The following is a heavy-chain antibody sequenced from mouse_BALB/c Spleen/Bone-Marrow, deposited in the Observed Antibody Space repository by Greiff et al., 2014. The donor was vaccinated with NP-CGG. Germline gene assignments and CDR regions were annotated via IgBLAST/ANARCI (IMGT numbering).Heavy chain of an antibody. CDR1: GFTFSGYG. J-gene: IGHJ2*01. Sequence: EVKVAESGGGLVQPGGSLKLSCAASGFTFSGYGMSWVRQTPDKGLELVATISGSGSSTYYPDSVKGRFTISRDNARNTLYLQMSSLKSEDTAMYYCARGRDWFDYWGQGTTLTVSS. CDR2: ISGSGSST. D-gene: IGHD3-3*01. V-gene: IGHV5-6-3*01. CDR3: ARGRDWFDY.